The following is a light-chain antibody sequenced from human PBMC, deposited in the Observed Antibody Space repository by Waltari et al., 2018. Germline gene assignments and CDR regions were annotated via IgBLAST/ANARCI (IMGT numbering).Light chain of an antibody. CDR2: GAS. V-gene: IGKV3-20*01. J-gene: IGKJ4*01. CDR3: QQHGNSPSPT. Sequence: EIVLTHSPGTLSLSPGERATLSCRASQSVSSNSLAWYQQKYGQAPRLLIYGASSRATGIPDRFSGGGSGTDFTLTISRLEPEDFAVYYCQQHGNSPSPTFGGGTKVEIK. CDR1: QSVSSNS.